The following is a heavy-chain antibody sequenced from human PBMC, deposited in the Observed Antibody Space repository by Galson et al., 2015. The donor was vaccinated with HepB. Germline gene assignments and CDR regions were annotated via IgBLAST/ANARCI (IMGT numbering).Heavy chain of an antibody. CDR1: GFIFSDYY. CDR3: ASEMTTGYYYMDV. CDR2: ISSSSSTI. J-gene: IGHJ6*03. V-gene: IGHV3-11*04. D-gene: IGHD4-11*01. Sequence: SLRLSCAASGFIFSDYYMSWIRQAPGKGLEWVSYISSSSSTIYYADSVKGRFTISRDNAKNSLYLQMNSLRAEDTAVYYCASEMTTGYYYMDVWGKGTTVTVSS.